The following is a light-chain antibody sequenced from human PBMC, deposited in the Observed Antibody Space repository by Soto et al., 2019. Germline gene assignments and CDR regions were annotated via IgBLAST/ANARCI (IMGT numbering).Light chain of an antibody. CDR3: QQYNDCAPT. CDR2: DAS. J-gene: IGKJ1*01. CDR1: QSVFVN. Sequence: EIAMTQSPATLSVSPGDRATLSCRASQSVFVNLAWYQQKPGQAPRLLIYDASTRATGFPARFSGSGSGTAFTLTISSLQSEDVAVYYCQQYNDCAPTFGQGTKVEIK. V-gene: IGKV3-15*01.